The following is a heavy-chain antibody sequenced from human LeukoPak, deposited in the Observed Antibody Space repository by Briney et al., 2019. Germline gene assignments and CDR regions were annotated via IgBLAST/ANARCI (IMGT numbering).Heavy chain of an antibody. CDR1: GFTFSSYA. Sequence: PGGSLRLSCAASGFTFSSYAMSWVRQAPGKGLEWVSAISGSGGSTYYADSVKGRFTISRDNSKNTLYLQMNSLRAEDTAVYYCAKDEGGYCSSTSCYSGYFQHWGQGTLATVSS. V-gene: IGHV3-23*01. J-gene: IGHJ1*01. D-gene: IGHD2-2*01. CDR3: AKDEGGYCSSTSCYSGYFQH. CDR2: ISGSGGST.